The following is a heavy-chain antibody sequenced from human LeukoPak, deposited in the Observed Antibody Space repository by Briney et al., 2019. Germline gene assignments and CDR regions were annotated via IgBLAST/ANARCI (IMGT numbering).Heavy chain of an antibody. CDR3: AKDAYSSSGYYYYYMDV. CDR2: IREDGSEK. Sequence: PGGSLILSCAASGFTFNNYWMSWVRQAPGKGLEWVANIREDGSEKYYVDSVKGQFTISRDNSKNTLYLQMNSLRAEDTAVYYCAKDAYSSSGYYYYYMDVWGKGTTVTVSS. V-gene: IGHV3-7*03. J-gene: IGHJ6*03. D-gene: IGHD6-6*01. CDR1: GFTFNNYW.